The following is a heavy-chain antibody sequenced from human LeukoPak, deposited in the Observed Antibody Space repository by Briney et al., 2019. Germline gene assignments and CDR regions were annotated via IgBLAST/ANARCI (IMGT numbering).Heavy chain of an antibody. CDR2: INPNSGGT. CDR1: GYTFTGYY. D-gene: IGHD4-17*01. V-gene: IGHV1-2*02. Sequence: ASVKVSCKASGYTFTGYYMHWVRQAPGQGLEWMGWINPNSGGTNYAQKFQGRVTMTRDTSISTAYMELSRLRSDDTAVYYCARPNYGDYVSAYYFDFWGQGTLVTVSS. J-gene: IGHJ4*02. CDR3: ARPNYGDYVSAYYFDF.